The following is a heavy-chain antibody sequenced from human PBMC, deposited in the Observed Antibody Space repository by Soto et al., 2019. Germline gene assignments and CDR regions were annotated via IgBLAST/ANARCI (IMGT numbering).Heavy chain of an antibody. CDR3: ARSRVSNDYFDY. Sequence: ASVKVSCKVAGYTFTGYNMHWARQAPGQGLERMGWINPNSGGTNYAQKFQGWVTMTRDTSISTAYMELSRLRSDDTAVYYCARSRVSNDYFDYWGQGTLVTVSS. V-gene: IGHV1-2*04. CDR1: GYTFTGYN. CDR2: INPNSGGT. D-gene: IGHD6-13*01. J-gene: IGHJ4*02.